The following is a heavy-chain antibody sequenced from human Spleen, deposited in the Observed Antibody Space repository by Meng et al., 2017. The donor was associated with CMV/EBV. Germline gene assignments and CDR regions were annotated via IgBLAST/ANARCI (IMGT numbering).Heavy chain of an antibody. J-gene: IGHJ4*02. CDR1: GFTFSSYW. CDR2: INSDGSST. Sequence: GESLKISCAAFGFTFSSYWMHWVRQAPGKGLVWVSRINSDGSSTSYADSVKGRFTISRDNSKNTLYLQMNSLRAEDTAVYYCAKPRVTNSGLYFDYWGQGTLVTVSS. D-gene: IGHD3-10*01. CDR3: AKPRVTNSGLYFDY. V-gene: IGHV3-74*01.